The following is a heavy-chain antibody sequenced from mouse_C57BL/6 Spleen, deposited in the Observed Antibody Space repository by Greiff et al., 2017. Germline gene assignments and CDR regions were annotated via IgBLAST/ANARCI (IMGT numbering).Heavy chain of an antibody. J-gene: IGHJ2*01. CDR1: GYTFTDYN. V-gene: IGHV1-18*01. CDR2: INPNNGGT. Sequence: EVQLQQSGPELVKPGASVKIPCKASGYTFTDYNMDWVKQSHGKSLEWIGDINPNNGGTIYNQKFKGKATLTVDKSSSTAYMELRSLTSEDTAVXYYARTDDYYAYFDYWGQGTTLTVSS. CDR3: ARTDDYYAYFDY. D-gene: IGHD2-3*01.